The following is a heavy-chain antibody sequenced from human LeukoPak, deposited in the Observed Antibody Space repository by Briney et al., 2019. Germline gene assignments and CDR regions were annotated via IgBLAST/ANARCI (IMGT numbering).Heavy chain of an antibody. CDR2: IYYSGTT. J-gene: IGHJ4*02. CDR1: GGSIRGSNYY. CDR3: ARHSSAARPNFDY. V-gene: IGHV4-39*01. Sequence: SETLSLTCTVSGGSIRGSNYYGGWVRQPPGKGLGWIGSIYYSGTTYYNPSLKSRVTISVDTSKNQFSLEVTSMTAADTAVYYCARHSSAARPNFDYWGQGTLVTVSS. D-gene: IGHD6-6*01.